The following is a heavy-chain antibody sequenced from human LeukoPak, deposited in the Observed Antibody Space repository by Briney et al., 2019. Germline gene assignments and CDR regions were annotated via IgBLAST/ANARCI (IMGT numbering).Heavy chain of an antibody. V-gene: IGHV4-59*08. J-gene: IGHJ4*02. CDR1: GDSMSNYY. D-gene: IGHD1-1*01. CDR3: AGHSPSRQKFDY. Sequence: SETLSLTCTVSGDSMSNYYWSWIRQPPGKGLEWIGYIYYSGSTDYNPSLKSRVTISLDTSKNQFSLRLTSVTAADTAVYFCAGHSPSRQKFDYWGQGTLVTTSS. CDR2: IYYSGST.